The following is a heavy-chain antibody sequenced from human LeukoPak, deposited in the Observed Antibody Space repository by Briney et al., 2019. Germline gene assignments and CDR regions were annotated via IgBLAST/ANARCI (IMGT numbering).Heavy chain of an antibody. D-gene: IGHD4-11*01. CDR2: FLHSGRS. J-gene: IGHJ3*02. V-gene: IGHV4-39*07. CDR1: GDSIRGRSYS. Sequence: SETLSLTCTVSGDSIRGRSYSWGWIRQPPEKGLEWIGTFLHSGRSSYNPSLKSRVAISVDTSKNQFSLKLSSVTAADTAVYYCAGLSRMMTTVTTQSPDDAFDIWGQGTMVTVSS. CDR3: AGLSRMMTTVTTQSPDDAFDI.